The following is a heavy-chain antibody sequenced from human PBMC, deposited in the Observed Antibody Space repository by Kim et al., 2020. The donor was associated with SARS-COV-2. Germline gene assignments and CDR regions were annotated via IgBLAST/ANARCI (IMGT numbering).Heavy chain of an antibody. CDR3: AKDMADATTGGDYESRQTGGMDV. J-gene: IGHJ6*02. D-gene: IGHD4-17*01. CDR1: GFTFDDYA. V-gene: IGHV3-9*01. CDR2: ISWNSGSI. Sequence: GGSLRLSCAASGFTFDDYAMHWVRQAPGKGLEWVSGISWNSGSIGYADSVKGRFTISRDNAKNSLYLQMNSLRAEDTALYYCAKDMADATTGGDYESRQTGGMDVWGQGTTVTVSS.